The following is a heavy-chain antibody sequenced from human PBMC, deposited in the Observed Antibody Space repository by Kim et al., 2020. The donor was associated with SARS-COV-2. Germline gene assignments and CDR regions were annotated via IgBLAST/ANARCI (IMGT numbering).Heavy chain of an antibody. V-gene: IGHV1-3*01. CDR2: IDCGNGNT. CDR3: LGGFYFDK. D-gene: IGHD3-16*01. Sequence: ASVKVSCKTSGHFFTRDSIHWVRQAPGQGLEWMGGIDCGNGNTIYSQKFQGRVTFTTDTSASTAYMELSFLRSEDSAVYYCLGGFYFDKLGQGPLFTVS. J-gene: IGHJ4*02. CDR1: GHFFTRDS.